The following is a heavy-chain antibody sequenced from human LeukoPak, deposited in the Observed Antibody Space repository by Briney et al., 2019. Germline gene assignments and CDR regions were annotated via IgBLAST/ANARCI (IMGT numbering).Heavy chain of an antibody. V-gene: IGHV3-30-3*01. CDR3: ARYYYDSSGYSMGYDAFDI. CDR1: GFTFSSYA. CDR2: ISYDGSNK. J-gene: IGHJ3*02. D-gene: IGHD3-22*01. Sequence: GGSLRLSCAASGFTFSSYAMHWVRQAPGKGLEWAAVISYDGSNKYYADSVKGRFTISRDNSKNTLYLQMNSLRAEDTAVYYCARYYYDSSGYSMGYDAFDIWGQGTMVTVSS.